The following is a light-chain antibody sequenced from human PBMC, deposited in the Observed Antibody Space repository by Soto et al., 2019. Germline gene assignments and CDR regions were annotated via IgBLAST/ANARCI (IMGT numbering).Light chain of an antibody. CDR2: AAS. J-gene: IGKJ1*01. CDR1: QSVGGNF. CDR3: QLYGSSPWT. Sequence: EIVLTQSPGTLSLSPGERATLSCRASQSVGGNFLAWYQQKPGQAPRLLIHAASRRATGIPDRFSGSGSGTDFTLIIGRLEPEDFALYYCQLYGSSPWTFGQGTEVEIK. V-gene: IGKV3-20*01.